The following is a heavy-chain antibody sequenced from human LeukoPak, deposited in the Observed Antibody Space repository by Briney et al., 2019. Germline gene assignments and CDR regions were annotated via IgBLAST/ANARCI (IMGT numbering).Heavy chain of an antibody. CDR3: AKVRGIDY. Sequence: PGRSLRLSCAASGFTFSSYGMHWVRQAPGKGLEWVAVISYDGSNKYYADSVKGRFTISRDNSKNTLYLQMNSLRAEDTAVYYCAKVRGIDYWGQGTLVTVSS. D-gene: IGHD3-10*01. CDR1: GFTFSSYG. CDR2: ISYDGSNK. V-gene: IGHV3-30*18. J-gene: IGHJ4*02.